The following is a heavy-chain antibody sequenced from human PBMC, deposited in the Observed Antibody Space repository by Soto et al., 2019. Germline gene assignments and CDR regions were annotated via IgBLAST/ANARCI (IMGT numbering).Heavy chain of an antibody. CDR1: GFTFKAYA. J-gene: IGHJ4*02. CDR3: AKDEGTSATVFDY. CDR2: ITATDGNT. Sequence: GGLRRSGLASGFTFKAYAMDWVRQAPGKGLEWVSSITATDGNTYYADSVRGRFTISRDNSRNSLFLQTNGLRPEDSALYFCAKDEGTSATVFDYWGQGTLVTVSS. V-gene: IGHV3-23*01. D-gene: IGHD4-4*01.